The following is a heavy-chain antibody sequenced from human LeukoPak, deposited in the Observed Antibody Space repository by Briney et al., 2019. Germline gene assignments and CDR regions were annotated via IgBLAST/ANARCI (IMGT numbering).Heavy chain of an antibody. J-gene: IGHJ4*02. CDR1: GGTFSSYA. D-gene: IGHD6-13*01. CDR2: IIPIFGTA. Sequence: SVKVSCKASGGTFSSYAISWVRQAPGQGLEWMGGIIPIFGTANYAQKFQGRVTITADESTSTAYMELSSLRSEDTAVYYCARSPSRAAALDYWGQGTLVTVSS. V-gene: IGHV1-69*13. CDR3: ARSPSRAAALDY.